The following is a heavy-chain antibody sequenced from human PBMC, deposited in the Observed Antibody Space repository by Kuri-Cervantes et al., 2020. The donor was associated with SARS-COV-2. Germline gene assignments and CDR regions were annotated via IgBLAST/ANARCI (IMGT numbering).Heavy chain of an antibody. V-gene: IGHV3-33*01. J-gene: IGHJ5*02. D-gene: IGHD3-10*01. CDR3: ARDLNSGAPWFDP. CDR1: GFTFSSYG. CDR2: IWYDGSNK. Sequence: GGSLRLSCAASGFTFSSYGMHWVRQAPGKGLEWVAVIWYDGSNKYYADSVKGRFTISRDNSKNTLYLQMNSLRAEDTAVYYCARDLNSGAPWFDPWGQGTLVTVSS.